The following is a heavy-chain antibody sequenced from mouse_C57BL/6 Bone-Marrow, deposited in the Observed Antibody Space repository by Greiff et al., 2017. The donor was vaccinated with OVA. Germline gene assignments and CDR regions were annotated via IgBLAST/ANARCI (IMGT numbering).Heavy chain of an antibody. Sequence: QVQLKESGAELVKPGASVKMSCKASGYTFTTYPIEWMKQNHGKSLEWIGNFHPYNDDTKYNEKFKGKATLTVEKSSSTVYLELSRLTSDDSAVYYCARRGYGSSNYAMDYWGQGTSVTVSS. D-gene: IGHD1-1*01. CDR2: FHPYNDDT. J-gene: IGHJ4*01. CDR1: GYTFTTYP. V-gene: IGHV1-47*01. CDR3: ARRGYGSSNYAMDY.